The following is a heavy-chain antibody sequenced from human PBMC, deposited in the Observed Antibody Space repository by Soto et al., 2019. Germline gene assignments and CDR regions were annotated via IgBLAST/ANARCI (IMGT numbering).Heavy chain of an antibody. D-gene: IGHD6-19*01. CDR3: ARQSRHSNGWFYFDD. CDR1: GGSISSYY. Sequence: QVQLQESGPGLVKPSETLSLTCTVSGGSISSYYWSWFRQPPGKGLEWIGYIYSSGSTNYSPSLKSRVTILVDTSKNQFYLELRSVTAADTAVYYCARQSRHSNGWFYFDDWGQGTLVTVSS. V-gene: IGHV4-59*08. CDR2: IYSSGST. J-gene: IGHJ4*02.